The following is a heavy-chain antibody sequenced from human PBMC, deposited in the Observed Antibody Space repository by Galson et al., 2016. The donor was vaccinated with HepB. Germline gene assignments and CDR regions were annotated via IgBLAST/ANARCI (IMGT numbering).Heavy chain of an antibody. CDR3: AHRGRTRYFDT. D-gene: IGHD3/OR15-3a*01. V-gene: IGHV2-5*02. Sequence: PALVKPTQTLTLTCSVSGIPVTTFEVGVGWIRQSPGKAPEWIAIIYWDDEDRYSPSLKSRLTITRDTSKNQVVLTMINMDPEDTATYYCAHRGRTRYFDTWGQGTLVTVSS. J-gene: IGHJ4*02. CDR2: IYWDDED. CDR1: GIPVTTFEVG.